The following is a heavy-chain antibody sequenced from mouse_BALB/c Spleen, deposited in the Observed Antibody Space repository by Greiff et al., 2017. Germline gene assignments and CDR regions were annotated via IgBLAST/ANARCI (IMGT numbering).Heavy chain of an antibody. D-gene: IGHD2-3*01. CDR2: ISDGGSYT. V-gene: IGHV5-4*02. J-gene: IGHJ3*01. CDR3: ARDPYDGYYRFAY. Sequence: EVQLVESGGGLVKPGGSLKLSCAASGFTFSDYYMYWVRQTPEKRLEWVATISDGGSYTYYPDSVKGRFTISRDNAKNNLYLQMSSLKSEDTAMYYCARDPYDGYYRFAYWGQGTLVTVSA. CDR1: GFTFSDYY.